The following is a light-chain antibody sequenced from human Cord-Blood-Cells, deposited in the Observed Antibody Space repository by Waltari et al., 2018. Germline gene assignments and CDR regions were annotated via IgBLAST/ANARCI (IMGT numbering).Light chain of an antibody. V-gene: IGLV2-14*01. J-gene: IGLJ3*02. CDR2: DVS. Sequence: QSALTQPASVSGSPGQSITISCTGTSSDVGGYNYVSWYQQHPGKAPILMIYDVSKRPSGVSSRFSGSKAGNTASLTISGLQAEDEADYYCSSYTSSSTWVFGGGTKLTVL. CDR3: SSYTSSSTWV. CDR1: SSDVGGYNY.